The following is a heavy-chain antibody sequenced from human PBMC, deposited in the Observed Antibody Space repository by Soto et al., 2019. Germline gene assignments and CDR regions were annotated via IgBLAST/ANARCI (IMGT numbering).Heavy chain of an antibody. V-gene: IGHV4-61*08. Sequence: SETLSLTCTVSGGSISNAGYYWTWIRQHPGKGLEWIAYIYFSGSTNYNPSLKSRVTISVDTSKNQFSLKLSSVTAADTAVCYCARDRYGSGSYSYNWFDPWGQGTLVTVSS. CDR1: GGSISNAGYY. J-gene: IGHJ5*02. CDR3: ARDRYGSGSYSYNWFDP. D-gene: IGHD3-10*01. CDR2: IYFSGST.